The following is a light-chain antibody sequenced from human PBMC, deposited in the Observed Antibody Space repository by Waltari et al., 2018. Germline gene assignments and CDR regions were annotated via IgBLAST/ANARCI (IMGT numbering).Light chain of an antibody. CDR3: QQYNDWWT. V-gene: IGKV3-15*01. CDR1: QTINSD. J-gene: IGKJ1*01. Sequence: EIVMTQSPATLSLSPGERATLSCRASQTINSDLAWFQQKPGQSPRLLFYQASTRATGVPARFSGSGSGTEFTLTISSLQSEDIAVYYCQQYNDWWTFGQGTKVEI. CDR2: QAS.